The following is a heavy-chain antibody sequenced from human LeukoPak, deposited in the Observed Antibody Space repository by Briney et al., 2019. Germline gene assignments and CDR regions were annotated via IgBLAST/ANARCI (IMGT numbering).Heavy chain of an antibody. CDR3: ARGRVGAAVHDAFDI. J-gene: IGHJ3*02. V-gene: IGHV3-66*02. CDR2: IYSGCTT. D-gene: IGHD1-26*01. CDR1: GFTVSSNY. Sequence: GGSLRLSCAASGFTVSSNYMSWVRQAPGKGLEWVSVIYSGCTTYYAASVKGRFTISRDNSKNTLYLQMNSLRAEDTAVYYCARGRVGAAVHDAFDIWGQGTMVTVSS.